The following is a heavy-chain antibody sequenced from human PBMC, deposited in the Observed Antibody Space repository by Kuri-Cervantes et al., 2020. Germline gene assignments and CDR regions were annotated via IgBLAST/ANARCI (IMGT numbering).Heavy chain of an antibody. CDR1: GSSISNYY. Sequence: SETLSLTCTVSGSSISNYYWSWIRQPAGKGLEWIGRIYTSGSTNYNPSLKSRVTISVDKSKNQISLKLTSVTAADTAVYYCAKESPYTSSRYYYMDVWGKGTTVTVSS. D-gene: IGHD4-11*01. V-gene: IGHV4-4*07. J-gene: IGHJ6*03. CDR3: AKESPYTSSRYYYMDV. CDR2: IYTSGST.